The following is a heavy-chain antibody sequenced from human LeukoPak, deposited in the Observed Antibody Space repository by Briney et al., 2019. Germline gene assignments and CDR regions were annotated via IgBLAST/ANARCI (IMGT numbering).Heavy chain of an antibody. J-gene: IGHJ4*02. V-gene: IGHV3-48*04. CDR1: GFTFSSYS. Sequence: GGSLRLSCAASGFTFSSYSMNWVRQAPGKGLEWVSYISSSGSTIYYADSVKGRFTISRDNAKNSLYLQMNSLRAEDTALYHCARDRGGYYDSSLASDYWGQGTLVTVSS. CDR2: ISSSGSTI. CDR3: ARDRGGYYDSSLASDY. D-gene: IGHD3-22*01.